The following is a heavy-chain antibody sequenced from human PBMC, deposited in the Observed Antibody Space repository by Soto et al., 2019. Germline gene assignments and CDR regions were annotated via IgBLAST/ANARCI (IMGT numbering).Heavy chain of an antibody. CDR1: GYTFTSYA. CDR3: ARDKDSSHHQVVYWFDP. CDR2: INAGNGNT. D-gene: IGHD6-6*01. J-gene: IGHJ5*02. Sequence: GASVKVSCKASGYTFTSYAMHWVRQAPGQRLEWMGWINAGNGNTKYSQKFQGRVTITRDTSASTAYMELSSLRSEDTAVYYCARDKDSSHHQVVYWFDPWGQGTLVTVSS. V-gene: IGHV1-3*01.